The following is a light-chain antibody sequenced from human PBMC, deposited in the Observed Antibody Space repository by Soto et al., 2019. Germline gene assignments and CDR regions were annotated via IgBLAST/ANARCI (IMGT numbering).Light chain of an antibody. Sequence: GMXQSAATXSVTKGERATLSXRATQSVSPSYLAWYQQKPGQAPRLLIYGASTRATSFPARFSGSGSGTDFTLTISSLQSEDFAVYYCQQYNNWPWTFGQGTKVDI. CDR3: QQYNNWPWT. CDR2: GAS. V-gene: IGKV3-15*01. J-gene: IGKJ1*01. CDR1: QSVSPSY.